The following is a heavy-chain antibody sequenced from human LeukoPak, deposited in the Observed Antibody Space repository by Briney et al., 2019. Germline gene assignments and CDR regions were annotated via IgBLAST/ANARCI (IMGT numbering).Heavy chain of an antibody. CDR3: AKDSGYGDYVGY. CDR1: GFTFSSYA. D-gene: IGHD4-17*01. CDR2: ISGSGGST. J-gene: IGHJ4*02. V-gene: IGHV3-23*01. Sequence: GGSLRLSCAASGFTFSSYAMSWVRQAPGKGLEWVSAISGSGGSTYYADSVKGRFTISRDNSKNTLYLRMNSLRAEDTAVYYCAKDSGYGDYVGYWGQGTLVTVSS.